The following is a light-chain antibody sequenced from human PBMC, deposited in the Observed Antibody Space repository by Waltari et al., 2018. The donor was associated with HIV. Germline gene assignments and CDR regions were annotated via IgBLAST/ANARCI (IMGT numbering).Light chain of an antibody. Sequence: SYELTQPPSVSVSPGQTARITCSGNALPKQYAYWYQQKPGRAPLVIIYKDTERPSGIPERFSGSSSGTIVTLTISGVQAEDEADYYCQSVDSDSSWVFGGGTKVTVL. V-gene: IGLV3-25*03. CDR1: ALPKQY. CDR3: QSVDSDSSWV. CDR2: KDT. J-gene: IGLJ3*02.